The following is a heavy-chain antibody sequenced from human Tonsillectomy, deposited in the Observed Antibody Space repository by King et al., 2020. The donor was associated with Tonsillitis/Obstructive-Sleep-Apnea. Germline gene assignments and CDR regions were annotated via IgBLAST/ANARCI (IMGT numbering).Heavy chain of an antibody. CDR3: TRDRLFTVNSVVREVRFDY. CDR1: GFKFGDYV. V-gene: IGHV3-49*03. D-gene: IGHD2-2*01. J-gene: IGHJ4*02. CDR2: IRGKAYGGTT. Sequence: VQLVESGGGLVEPGRSLRLSCTASGFKFGDYVMSWFRQAPGKGLEWVGFIRGKAYGGTTEYAASVKGRFTISRDDSKSIVYLQMNSLKTEDTAVYYCTRDRLFTVNSVVREVRFDYWEQGTPVSVAS.